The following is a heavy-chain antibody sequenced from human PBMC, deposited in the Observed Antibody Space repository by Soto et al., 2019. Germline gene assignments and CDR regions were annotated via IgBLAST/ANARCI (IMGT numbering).Heavy chain of an antibody. V-gene: IGHV4-34*01. Sequence: PSETLSLTCAVYGGSFSGYYWSWIRQPLGKGLEWIGEINHSGSTNYNPSLKSRVTISLDTSTNQFSLKLSSVTAADTAVYYCARGSALTYYDILTGPSSRYYYYYYMDVWGKGTTVTVS. J-gene: IGHJ6*03. CDR2: INHSGST. CDR1: GGSFSGYY. CDR3: ARGSALTYYDILTGPSSRYYYYYYMDV. D-gene: IGHD3-9*01.